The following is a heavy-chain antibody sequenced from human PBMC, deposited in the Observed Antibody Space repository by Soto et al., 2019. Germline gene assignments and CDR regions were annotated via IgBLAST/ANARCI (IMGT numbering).Heavy chain of an antibody. J-gene: IGHJ4*02. CDR3: AGTASYSSGLDY. D-gene: IGHD6-19*01. V-gene: IGHV4-38-2*01. Sequence: SETLSLTCAVSGYSISSGYYWAWIRQPPGKGLEYIGSLYHSGGTFYNPSLKSRLTLLRDTSRSQFSLQLSSVTAADTAVYYCAGTASYSSGLDYWGRGTLVTVSS. CDR1: GYSISSGYY. CDR2: LYHSGGT.